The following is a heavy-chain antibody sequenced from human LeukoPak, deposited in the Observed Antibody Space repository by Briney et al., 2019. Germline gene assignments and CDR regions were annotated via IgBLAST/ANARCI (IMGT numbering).Heavy chain of an antibody. J-gene: IGHJ5*02. D-gene: IGHD2-21*01. CDR3: ARGMIGIDP. CDR2: IKQDGSEK. Sequence: GGSLRLSCAASGFTFNKYWMNWVRQAPGKGLEWVANIKQDGSEKYHVDSVKGRFTISRDNAKNSVSLQMNSLRAEDTAVYYCARGMIGIDPWGQGTLVTVSS. V-gene: IGHV3-7*05. CDR1: GFTFNKYW.